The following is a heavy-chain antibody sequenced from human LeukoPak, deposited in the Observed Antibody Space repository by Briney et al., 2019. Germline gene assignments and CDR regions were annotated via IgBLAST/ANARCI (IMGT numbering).Heavy chain of an antibody. CDR3: AKQRRPWYCSSTSCPLGY. V-gene: IGHV3-23*01. D-gene: IGHD2-2*01. CDR2: ISGSGGST. CDR1: GFTFSSYA. Sequence: GGSLRLSCAASGFTFSSYAMSWVRQAPGKGLEWVSAISGSGGSTYYADSVKGRFTISRDNSKNTLYLQMNSLRAEDTAVYYCAKQRRPWYCSSTSCPLGYWGQGTLVTVSS. J-gene: IGHJ4*02.